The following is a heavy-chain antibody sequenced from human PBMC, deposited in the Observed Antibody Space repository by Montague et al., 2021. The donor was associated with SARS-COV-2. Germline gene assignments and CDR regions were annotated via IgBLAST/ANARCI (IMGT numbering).Heavy chain of an antibody. V-gene: IGHV3-21*01. CDR1: GFTFSSYS. Sequence: SLRLSCAASGFTFSSYSMNWVRQAPGKGLEWASSISSSSSYIYYADSVKGRFTISRDNAKNSLYLQMNSLRAEDTAVYYCARGGLRYCSGGSCRTKDGMDVWGQGTTVTVSS. D-gene: IGHD2-15*01. J-gene: IGHJ6*02. CDR2: ISSSSSYI. CDR3: ARGGLRYCSGGSCRTKDGMDV.